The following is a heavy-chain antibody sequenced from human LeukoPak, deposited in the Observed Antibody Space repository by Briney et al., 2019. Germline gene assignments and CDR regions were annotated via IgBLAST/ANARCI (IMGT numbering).Heavy chain of an antibody. CDR2: NPSRSNHI. V-gene: IGHV3-21*01. J-gene: IGHJ5*02. D-gene: IGHD3-10*01. CDR1: GFTLSSYS. CDR3: ARDHNYYDSGRGFDH. Sequence: ADSLRLSCAASGFTLSSYSMNWVRQATGEGLECVSSNPSRSNHIHYAHSVKGRFTISRENAKNSLYQQMNRLRDEDTAFYYCARDHNYYDSGRGFDHLGPGNPGHRLL.